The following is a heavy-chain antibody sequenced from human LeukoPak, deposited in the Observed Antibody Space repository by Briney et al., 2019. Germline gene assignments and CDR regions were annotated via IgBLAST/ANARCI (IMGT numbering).Heavy chain of an antibody. V-gene: IGHV3-48*04. CDR2: IDARSGIT. J-gene: IGHJ3*02. CDR3: ARTYDFGRGPPGDAFDN. Sequence: GGSLRLSCAASGFIFSNYAMSWVRQAPGKGPEWVSYIDARSGITYYADSVQGRFTISRDDARESVFLQMDGLRVDDTAVYYCARTYDFGRGPPGDAFDNWGPGTWVIVSS. D-gene: IGHD3-3*01. CDR1: GFIFSNYA.